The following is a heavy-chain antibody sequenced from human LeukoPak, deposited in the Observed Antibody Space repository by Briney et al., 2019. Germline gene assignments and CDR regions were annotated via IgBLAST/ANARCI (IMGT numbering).Heavy chain of an antibody. Sequence: GGSLRLSCSASGFTFTSSGMSWVRQAPGKWLEWVSAISGSGGSTYYADSVRGRLTISRDNSKNTLYLQMNSLRAEDTAVYYCAKQSYSNSWNNFDYWGQGTLVTVSS. D-gene: IGHD6-13*01. CDR1: GFTFTSSG. CDR2: ISGSGGST. V-gene: IGHV3-23*01. J-gene: IGHJ4*02. CDR3: AKQSYSNSWNNFDY.